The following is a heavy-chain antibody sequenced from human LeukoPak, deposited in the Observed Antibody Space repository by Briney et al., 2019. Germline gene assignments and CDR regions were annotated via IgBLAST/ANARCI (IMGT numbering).Heavy chain of an antibody. CDR3: ARGGSGWYGDYYYYMDV. CDR1: GGSISSYY. J-gene: IGHJ6*03. V-gene: IGHV4-59*01. Sequence: SETLSLTCTVSGGSISSYYWSWIRQPPGKGLEWIGYIYYSGSTNYNPSLKSRVTISVDTSKNQFSLKLSSVTAADTAVYYCARGGSGWYGDYYYYMDVWDKGTTVTISS. CDR2: IYYSGST. D-gene: IGHD6-19*01.